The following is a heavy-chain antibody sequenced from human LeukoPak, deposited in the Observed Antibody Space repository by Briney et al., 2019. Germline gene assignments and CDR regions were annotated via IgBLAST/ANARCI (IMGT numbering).Heavy chain of an antibody. CDR3: ARGGDGYLPHFDY. CDR1: GFTFSSYW. D-gene: IGHD5-24*01. CDR2: IKQDGSEK. J-gene: IGHJ4*02. V-gene: IGHV3-7*01. Sequence: GGSLRLSCAASGFTFSSYWMSWVRQAPGKGLEWVANIKQDGSEKYYVDSVKGRFTISRDNAKNSLYLQMNSLRAEDTAVYYCARGGDGYLPHFDYWGQGTLVTVSS.